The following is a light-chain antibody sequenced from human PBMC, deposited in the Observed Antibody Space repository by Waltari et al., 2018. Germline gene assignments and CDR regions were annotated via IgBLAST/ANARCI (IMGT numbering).Light chain of an antibody. V-gene: IGKV3-11*01. CDR1: QSVGDF. Sequence: EIVLTQSPVTLSLSPGEGATLSCKTSQSVGDFLAWYQQGPGQAPRLLIYDASLRAAGIPARFSGSGSGTDFTLTISSLESEDSAVYFCQQRNSWPLTFGPGTTV. CDR3: QQRNSWPLT. CDR2: DAS. J-gene: IGKJ3*01.